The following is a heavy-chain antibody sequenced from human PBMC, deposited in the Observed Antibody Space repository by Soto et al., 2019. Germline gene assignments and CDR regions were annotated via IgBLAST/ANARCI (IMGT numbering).Heavy chain of an antibody. CDR2: IIPILGIA. V-gene: IGHV1-69*02. D-gene: IGHD6-13*01. CDR1: GGTFSSYT. CDR3: ARYLEAAALPRYFDY. J-gene: IGHJ4*02. Sequence: QVQLVQSGAEVKKPGSSVKVSCKASGGTFSSYTISWVRQAPGQGLEWMGRIIPILGIANYAQKFQGRVTITADKSTSTAYMELSSLRSEDTAVYYCARYLEAAALPRYFDYWGQGTLVTVSS.